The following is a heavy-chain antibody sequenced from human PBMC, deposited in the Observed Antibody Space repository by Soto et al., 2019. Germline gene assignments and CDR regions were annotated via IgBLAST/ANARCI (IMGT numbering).Heavy chain of an antibody. V-gene: IGHV1-8*01. CDR1: RYTFTSYD. CDR3: AWGNFAWLLFYYYYNYYRNV. Sequence: ASVQASCKSSRYTFTSYDINCVRQATRQGLEWMGSMNPNSGNTGYTQKFQGRVTMTTNTPISTAYMELSSLRSEVTPMNYNAWGNFAWLLFYYYYNYYRNVWGKGTTVTVSS. D-gene: IGHD3-9*01. J-gene: IGHJ6*03. CDR2: MNPNSGNT.